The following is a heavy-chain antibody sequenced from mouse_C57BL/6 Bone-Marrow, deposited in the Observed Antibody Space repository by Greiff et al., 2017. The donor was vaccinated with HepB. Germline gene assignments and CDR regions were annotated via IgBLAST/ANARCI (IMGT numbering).Heavy chain of an antibody. CDR2: IYPRSGNT. D-gene: IGHD1-1*01. CDR3: ARGDFATERVDY. Sequence: QVQLKQSGAELARPGASVKLSCKASGYTFTSYGISWVKQRTGQGLEWIGEIYPRSGNTYYNEKFKGKATLTADKSSSTAYMELRSLTSEDSAVYFCARGDFATERVDYWGQGTTLTVSS. J-gene: IGHJ2*01. CDR1: GYTFTSYG. V-gene: IGHV1-81*01.